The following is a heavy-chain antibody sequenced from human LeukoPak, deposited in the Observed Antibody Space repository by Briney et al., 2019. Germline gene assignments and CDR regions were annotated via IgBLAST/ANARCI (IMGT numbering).Heavy chain of an antibody. CDR2: IIPILGIA. D-gene: IGHD3-22*01. CDR1: GGTFSSYA. CDR3: AGDALMIGREYNWFDP. V-gene: IGHV1-69*04. Sequence: SVKVSCKASGGTFSSYAISWVRQAPGQGLEWMGRIIPILGIANYAQKFQGRVTITADKSTSTAYMELSSLRSEDTAVYYCAGDALMIGREYNWFDPWGQGTLVTVSS. J-gene: IGHJ5*02.